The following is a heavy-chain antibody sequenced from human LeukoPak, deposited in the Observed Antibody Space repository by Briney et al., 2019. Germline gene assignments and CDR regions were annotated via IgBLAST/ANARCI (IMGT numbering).Heavy chain of an antibody. CDR2: IYNSGSA. Sequence: SETLSLTCTVSGGSISSYYWSWIRQPPGKGLEWIGYIYNSGSANYNPSLKSRVTISVDTSKNQFSLKLSSVTAADTAVYYCARDVCSSSSCYDYWGQGTLVTVSS. V-gene: IGHV4-59*01. CDR1: GGSISSYY. J-gene: IGHJ4*02. D-gene: IGHD2-15*01. CDR3: ARDVCSSSSCYDY.